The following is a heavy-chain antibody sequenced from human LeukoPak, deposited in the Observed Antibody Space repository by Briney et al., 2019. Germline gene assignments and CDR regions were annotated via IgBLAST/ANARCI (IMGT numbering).Heavy chain of an antibody. CDR2: INPNSGGT. Sequence: ASVKVSCKAPGYTFTGYYMHRVRQAPGQGLEWMGWINPNSGGTNYAQKFQGRVTMTRDTSISTAYMELSRLRSDDTAVYYCARERSAANDAFDIWGQGTMVTVS. CDR3: ARERSAANDAFDI. D-gene: IGHD2-2*01. V-gene: IGHV1-2*02. CDR1: GYTFTGYY. J-gene: IGHJ3*02.